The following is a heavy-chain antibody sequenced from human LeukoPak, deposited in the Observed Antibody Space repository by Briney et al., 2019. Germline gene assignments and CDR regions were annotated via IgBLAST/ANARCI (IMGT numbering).Heavy chain of an antibody. CDR2: ISYDGSNK. CDR1: GFTFSSYG. V-gene: IGHV3-30*18. J-gene: IGHJ4*02. Sequence: PGRSLRLSCAASGFTFSSYGMHWVRQAPAKGLEWVAIISYDGSNKYYADSVKGRFTISRDNSKNTLYPQMNSLRAEDTAVYYCAKSTTVTQRGYFDYWGQGTLVTVSS. CDR3: AKSTTVTQRGYFDY. D-gene: IGHD4-17*01.